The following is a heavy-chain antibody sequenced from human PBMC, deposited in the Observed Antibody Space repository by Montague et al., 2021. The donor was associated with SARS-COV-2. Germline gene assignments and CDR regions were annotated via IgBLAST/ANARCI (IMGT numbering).Heavy chain of an antibody. V-gene: IGHV4-34*01. CDR2: IKQSGST. CDR3: AGHPFKSPWDPRPFDS. CDR1: GGSFGDDH. J-gene: IGHJ5*01. Sequence: SETLSLTCAVYGGSFGDDHWSWIRQPPGKGLEWIGDIKQSGSTNYNPSLKSRVTISVDTSKNELSLKLSSVTAADTAVYFCAGHPFKSPWDPRPFDSWGQGALVIVSS. D-gene: IGHD1-1*01.